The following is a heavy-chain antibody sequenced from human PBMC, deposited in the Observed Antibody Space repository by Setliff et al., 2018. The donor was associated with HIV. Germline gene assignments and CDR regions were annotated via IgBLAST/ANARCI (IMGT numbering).Heavy chain of an antibody. CDR2: INHSGST. D-gene: IGHD3-22*01. CDR3: ARQAYFDSGGFYPAWVY. Sequence: SETLSLTCAVYGGSFSDHYWSWIRQPPGKGLEWIGEINHSGSTNYNPSLESRVSISVDTSMDQFSLKLRSVTAADTGVYYCARQAYFDSGGFYPAWVYWGQGTLVTVSS. V-gene: IGHV4-34*01. J-gene: IGHJ4*02. CDR1: GGSFSDHY.